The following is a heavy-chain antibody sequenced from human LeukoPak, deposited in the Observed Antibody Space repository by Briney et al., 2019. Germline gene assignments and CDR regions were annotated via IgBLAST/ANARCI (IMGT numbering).Heavy chain of an antibody. CDR2: ISYDGSNK. V-gene: IGHV3-30-3*01. D-gene: IGHD5-18*01. CDR1: GFTFSSYA. CDR3: ARAVRIQLWGGAFDI. J-gene: IGHJ3*02. Sequence: GGSLRLSCAASGFTFSSYAMHWVRQAPGKGLEWVAVISYDGSNKYYADSVKGRFTISRDNAKNSLYLQMNSLRAEDTAVYYCARAVRIQLWGGAFDIWGQGTMVTVSS.